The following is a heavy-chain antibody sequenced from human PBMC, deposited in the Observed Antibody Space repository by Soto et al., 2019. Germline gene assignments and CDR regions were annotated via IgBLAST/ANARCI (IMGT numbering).Heavy chain of an antibody. D-gene: IGHD4-17*01. CDR3: GRALQMVTTHAFDI. J-gene: IGHJ3*02. V-gene: IGHV3-33*01. CDR2: IWYDGSDK. Sequence: GGSLRLSCAASGFTFSSFSMHWVRQAPDKGLEWVVVIWYDGSDKSYADSVKGRFTISRDNSTNTVYQQMNSLRAEDPAGSYRGRALQMVTTHAFDIWGEGTLVTVSS. CDR1: GFTFSSFS.